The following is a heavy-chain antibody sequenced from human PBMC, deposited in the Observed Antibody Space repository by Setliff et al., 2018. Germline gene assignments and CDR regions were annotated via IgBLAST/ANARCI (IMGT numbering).Heavy chain of an antibody. CDR3: ARDEGMGNYYDSSGYF. CDR1: GFTFSNYY. CDR2: IHDSGNPT. V-gene: IGHV3-11*04. Sequence: GGSLRLSCAASGFTFSNYYMTWIRQAPGKGLEWISYIHDSGNPTYYADSVKGRFTVSRDNAKNSPYLQMNSLRAEDTAVYYCARDEGMGNYYDSSGYFWGQGTLVTVSS. D-gene: IGHD3-22*01. J-gene: IGHJ4*02.